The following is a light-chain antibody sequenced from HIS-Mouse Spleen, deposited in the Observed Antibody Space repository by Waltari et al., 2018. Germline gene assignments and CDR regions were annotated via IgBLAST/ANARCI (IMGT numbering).Light chain of an antibody. CDR2: AAS. CDR1: QGISSY. V-gene: IGKV1-9*01. J-gene: IGKJ1*01. Sequence: IQLTPSPSFLSASVGDRVTITCRTRQGISSYLAWYQQKPGKAPKLLIYAASTLQSGVPSRFSGNGSGTEFTLTISSLQPEDFATYYCQQLNSYPPTFGQGTKVEIK. CDR3: QQLNSYPPT.